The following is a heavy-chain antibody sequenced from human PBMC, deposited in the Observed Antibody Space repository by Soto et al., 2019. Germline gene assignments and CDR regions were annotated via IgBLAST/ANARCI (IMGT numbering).Heavy chain of an antibody. V-gene: IGHV3-23*01. Sequence: LRLSCAASGFTFSDYAMTWVRQAPGKGLDWVASISGSGFTPYYAASVKGRFTISRDNSKNMVYLQMNSLRVEDTAIYYCVNSDSTSAPWGQGFLVTVSS. CDR3: VNSDSTSAP. CDR1: GFTFSDYA. D-gene: IGHD6-13*01. CDR2: ISGSGFTP. J-gene: IGHJ5*02.